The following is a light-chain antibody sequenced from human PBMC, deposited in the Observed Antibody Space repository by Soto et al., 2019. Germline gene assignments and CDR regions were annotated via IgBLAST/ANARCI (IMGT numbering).Light chain of an antibody. CDR3: QQYDHLPPT. Sequence: DIQMTQSPSSVSASVGAGVTISCRASQDISNFLNWYQQKPGKAPQLLIYDASNLETGVPSRVSGSGSGTDFNLIISSLQPEDVATYYCQQYDHLPPTFGGGTKVEIK. CDR1: QDISNF. J-gene: IGKJ4*01. V-gene: IGKV1-33*01. CDR2: DAS.